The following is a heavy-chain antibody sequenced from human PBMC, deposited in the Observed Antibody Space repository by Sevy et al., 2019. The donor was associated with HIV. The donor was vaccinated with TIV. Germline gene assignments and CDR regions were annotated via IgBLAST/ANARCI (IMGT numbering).Heavy chain of an antibody. CDR2: IKHDGSST. CDR1: GFTFNKYL. D-gene: IGHD3-3*01. J-gene: IGHJ6*02. V-gene: IGHV3-74*01. Sequence: GGSLRLSCAASGFTFNKYLMHWVRQVPGKGLVWVSQIKHDGSSTTYADSVKGRFTISRDNAKNTVSLALNSLRVEDTGVYFCAREGVGFWSGPVDFYYGMDVWGQGATVTVSS. CDR3: AREGVGFWSGPVDFYYGMDV.